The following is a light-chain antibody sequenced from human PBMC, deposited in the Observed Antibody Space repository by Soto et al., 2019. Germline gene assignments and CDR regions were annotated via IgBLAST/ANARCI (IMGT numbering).Light chain of an antibody. V-gene: IGKV3-11*01. CDR2: DAS. CDR1: QSVSSY. Sequence: EIVLTQSPATLSLSPGERATLSCRASQSVSSYLAWYQQKPGQAPRLLIYDASNRATGIPARFSGSGSGTDITLTISSLEPEDFAFYYCQSGLFTFGPGTKVDIK. J-gene: IGKJ3*01. CDR3: QSGLFT.